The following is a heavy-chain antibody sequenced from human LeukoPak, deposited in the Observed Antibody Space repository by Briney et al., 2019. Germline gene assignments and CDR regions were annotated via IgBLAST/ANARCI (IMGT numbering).Heavy chain of an antibody. CDR3: AKDKGSGWYYFDY. Sequence: GRSLRLSCAASGFTFDDYAMHWVRQAPGKGLEWVSGISWNSGSIGYADSVKGRFTISRDNAKNSLYLQMSSLRAEDTALYYCAKDKGSGWYYFDYWGQGTLVTVSS. CDR1: GFTFDDYA. CDR2: ISWNSGSI. V-gene: IGHV3-9*01. J-gene: IGHJ4*02. D-gene: IGHD6-19*01.